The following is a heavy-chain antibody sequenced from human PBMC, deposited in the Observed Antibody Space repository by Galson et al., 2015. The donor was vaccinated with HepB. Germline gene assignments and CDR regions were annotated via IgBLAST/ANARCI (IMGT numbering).Heavy chain of an antibody. D-gene: IGHD4-23*01. Sequence: LSLTCAVYGGSLSGYYWSWIRQPPGKGLEWIGEINHSGSTNYNPSLKSRVTISVDPSKNQFSLKLTSVTAADTAVYYCARVITPGGNDQAGYWGQGTLVTVSS. J-gene: IGHJ4*02. V-gene: IGHV4-34*01. CDR2: INHSGST. CDR3: ARVITPGGNDQAGY. CDR1: GGSLSGYY.